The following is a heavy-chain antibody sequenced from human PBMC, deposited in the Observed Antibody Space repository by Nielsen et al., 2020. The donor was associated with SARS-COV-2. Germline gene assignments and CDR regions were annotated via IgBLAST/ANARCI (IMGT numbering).Heavy chain of an antibody. D-gene: IGHD3-3*01. Sequence: LSLTCAASGFTFSSYAMSWVRQAPGKGLEWVSVISGSGGSTYYADSVKGRFTISRDNSKNTLYLQMNSLRAEDTAVYYCAKMVIIHWFDPWGQGTLVTVSS. CDR1: GFTFSSYA. CDR3: AKMVIIHWFDP. J-gene: IGHJ5*02. V-gene: IGHV3-23*01. CDR2: ISGSGGST.